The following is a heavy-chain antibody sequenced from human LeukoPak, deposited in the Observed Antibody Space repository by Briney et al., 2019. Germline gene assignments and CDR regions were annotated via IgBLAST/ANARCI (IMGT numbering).Heavy chain of an antibody. J-gene: IGHJ3*02. Sequence: GASVKVSCKASGYTFTGYYMHWVRQAPGQGLEWMGWINPNSGGTNYAQKFQGRVTMTRDTSISTAYMELSRLRSDDTAVYYCARDREAYYYDSSGYSDAFDIWGQGTMVTVSS. CDR1: GYTFTGYY. CDR3: ARDREAYYYDSSGYSDAFDI. D-gene: IGHD3-22*01. CDR2: INPNSGGT. V-gene: IGHV1-2*02.